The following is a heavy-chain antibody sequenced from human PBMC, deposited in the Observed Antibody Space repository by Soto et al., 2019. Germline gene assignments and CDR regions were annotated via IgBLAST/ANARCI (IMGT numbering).Heavy chain of an antibody. CDR1: GGTFGSYA. CDR2: IIPIFGTA. Sequence: SVKVSCKASGGTFGSYAISWVRQAPGQGLEWMGGIIPIFGTANYAQKFQGRVTITADESTSTAYMELSSLRSEDTAVYYCVRDSSGYSYTNFDYWGQGTLVTVSS. D-gene: IGHD3-22*01. V-gene: IGHV1-69*13. CDR3: VRDSSGYSYTNFDY. J-gene: IGHJ4*02.